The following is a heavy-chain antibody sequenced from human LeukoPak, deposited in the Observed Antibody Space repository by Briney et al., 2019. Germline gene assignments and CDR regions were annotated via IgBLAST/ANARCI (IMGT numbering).Heavy chain of an antibody. J-gene: IGHJ6*03. CDR1: GASISSGSYY. D-gene: IGHD5-18*01. V-gene: IGHV4-61*02. Sequence: PSQTLSLTCTVSGASISSGSYYWTWLRQPAGKGLEWIGRMHSSGRTSYSPSLKSRVTISVDTSKNQFSLKLSSVTAADTAVYYCARGLREYSYGYVPWELSYYMDVWGKGTTVTISS. CDR2: MHSSGRT. CDR3: ARGLREYSYGYVPWELSYYMDV.